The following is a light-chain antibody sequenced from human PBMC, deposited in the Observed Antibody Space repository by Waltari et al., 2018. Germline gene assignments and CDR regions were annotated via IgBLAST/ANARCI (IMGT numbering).Light chain of an antibody. Sequence: DIQMTQSPPSLSASVGDRVTITCRASQSITTFLNWYQQKPGKAPKLLIYAASSLQGGAPSMFSGSGSGTDFTLTINSLQPEDFATYFCQQTSGTPLTFGGGTKVEI. J-gene: IGKJ4*01. CDR1: QSITTF. CDR3: QQTSGTPLT. V-gene: IGKV1-39*01. CDR2: AAS.